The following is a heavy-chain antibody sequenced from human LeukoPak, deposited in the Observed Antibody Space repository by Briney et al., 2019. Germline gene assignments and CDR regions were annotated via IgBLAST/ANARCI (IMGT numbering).Heavy chain of an antibody. J-gene: IGHJ4*02. V-gene: IGHV4-31*03. D-gene: IGHD3-22*01. CDR2: IYYSGGT. CDR1: GGSISSGGYY. Sequence: SQTLSLTCTVSGGSISSGGYYWSWIRQHPGKGLEWIGYIYYSGGTYYNPSLRSRVTISVDTSKNQLSLKLSSVTEADTAVYYCARALSGDYYGSGGFDFWGQGTLVTVSS. CDR3: ARALSGDYYGSGGFDF.